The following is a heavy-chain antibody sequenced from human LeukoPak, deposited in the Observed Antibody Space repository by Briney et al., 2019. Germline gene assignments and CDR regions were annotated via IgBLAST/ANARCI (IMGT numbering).Heavy chain of an antibody. CDR1: GFTFSTYA. CDR2: IGGSGSYT. D-gene: IGHD6-13*01. J-gene: IGHJ4*02. CDR3: ARDWYDY. Sequence: GGSLRLSRAASGFTFSTYAMIWVRQAPGKGLEWVSVIGGSGSYTYYADSVKGRFTISRDNSKDTLYLQMNSLRPEGTAVYYCARDWYDYWGQGTLVTVSS. V-gene: IGHV3-23*01.